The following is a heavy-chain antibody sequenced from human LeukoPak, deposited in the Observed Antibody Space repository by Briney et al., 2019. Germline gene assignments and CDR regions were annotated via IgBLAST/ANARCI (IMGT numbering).Heavy chain of an antibody. CDR1: GFSVGRNY. CDR3: ARDPTDCGGDCVSFDY. Sequence: QAGGSLRLSCAVSGFSVGRNYVTWVRQAPGKGLEWVAVISYDGSNKYYADSVKGRFTISRDNSKNTLYLQMNSLRAEDTAVYYCARDPTDCGGDCVSFDYWGQGTLVTVSS. V-gene: IGHV3-30-3*01. CDR2: ISYDGSNK. D-gene: IGHD2-21*02. J-gene: IGHJ4*02.